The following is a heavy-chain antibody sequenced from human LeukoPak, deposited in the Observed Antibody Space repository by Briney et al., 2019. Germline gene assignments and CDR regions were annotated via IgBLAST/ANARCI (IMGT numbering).Heavy chain of an antibody. J-gene: IGHJ4*02. V-gene: IGHV4-34*01. CDR1: GGSFSGYY. Sequence: PSETLSLTCAVYGGSFSGYYWSWIRQPPGKGLEWIGEINHSGSTNYNPSLKSRVTISVDTSKNQFSLKLSSVTAADTAVYYCARRKVGATMGGYDYWGQGTLVTVSS. CDR2: INHSGST. D-gene: IGHD1-26*01. CDR3: ARRKVGATMGGYDY.